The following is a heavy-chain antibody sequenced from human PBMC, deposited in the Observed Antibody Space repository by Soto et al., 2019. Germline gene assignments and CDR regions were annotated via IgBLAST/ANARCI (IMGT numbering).Heavy chain of an antibody. CDR2: INAGNGNT. D-gene: IGHD3-3*01. CDR3: ARSGDDFWSVPPSDNAYGMDV. Sequence: ASVKVSCKASGYTFTSYAMHWVRQAPGQRLEWMGWINAGNGNTKYSQKFQGRVTITRDTSASTAYMELSSLRSEDTAVYYCARSGDDFWSVPPSDNAYGMDVWGQGTTVTVSS. V-gene: IGHV1-3*01. J-gene: IGHJ6*02. CDR1: GYTFTSYA.